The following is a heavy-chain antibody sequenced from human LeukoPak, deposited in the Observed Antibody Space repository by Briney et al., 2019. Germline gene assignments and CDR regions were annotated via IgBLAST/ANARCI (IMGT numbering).Heavy chain of an antibody. V-gene: IGHV3-33*06. CDR1: GFTFSSYG. CDR3: AKEDTAMAGYYFDY. CDR2: IWYDGSNK. Sequence: GGSLRLSCAASGFTFSSYGMHWVRQAPGKGLEWVAVIWYDGSNKYYADSVKGRFTISRDNSKNTLYLQMNSLRAEDTAVYYCAKEDTAMAGYYFDYWGQGILVTVSS. D-gene: IGHD5-18*01. J-gene: IGHJ4*02.